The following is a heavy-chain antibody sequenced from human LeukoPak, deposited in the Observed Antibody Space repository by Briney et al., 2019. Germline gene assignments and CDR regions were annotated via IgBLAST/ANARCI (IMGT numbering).Heavy chain of an antibody. Sequence: ASVKVACKAYGYTFTGYYMHWVRQAPGQGLEWMGWIKPNSGGTNYAQKFQGWVTMTRDTSISTAYMELSRLRSDDTAVYYCARARSGYGDYWGQGTLVTVSS. D-gene: IGHD5-12*01. CDR3: ARARSGYGDY. J-gene: IGHJ4*02. CDR2: IKPNSGGT. V-gene: IGHV1-2*04. CDR1: GYTFTGYY.